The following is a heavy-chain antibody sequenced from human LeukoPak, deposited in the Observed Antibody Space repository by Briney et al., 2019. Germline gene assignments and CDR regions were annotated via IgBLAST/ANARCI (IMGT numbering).Heavy chain of an antibody. CDR2: INPNSGGT. CDR1: GDTFSGYN. D-gene: IGHD6-13*01. CDR3: ARGAAGNEPIDY. J-gene: IGHJ4*02. Sequence: GASVKVSCKASGDTFSGYNMHWVRQAPGQGLEWMGWINPNSGGTNYAQKFQGRVTMTRDTSSSTAYMELSRLRSDDTAVYYCARGAAGNEPIDYWGQGTLVTVSS. V-gene: IGHV1-2*02.